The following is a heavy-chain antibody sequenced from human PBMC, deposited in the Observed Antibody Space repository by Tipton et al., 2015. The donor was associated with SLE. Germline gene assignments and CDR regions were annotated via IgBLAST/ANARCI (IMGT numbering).Heavy chain of an antibody. V-gene: IGHV3-53*01. CDR1: GFTVSSNY. J-gene: IGHJ4*02. D-gene: IGHD3-9*01. CDR2: TDVLGGDT. Sequence: SLRLSCAASGFTVSSNYMSWVRQAPGKGLEWVSTTDVLGGDTHYADSVKGRFTISRDSSKNTLYLQMNSLRAEDTAVYYCARANRGHDILTGYSGDYFDYWGQGTLVTVSS. CDR3: ARANRGHDILTGYSGDYFDY.